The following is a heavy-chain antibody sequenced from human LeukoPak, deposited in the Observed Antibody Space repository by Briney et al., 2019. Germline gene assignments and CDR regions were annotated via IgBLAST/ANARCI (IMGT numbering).Heavy chain of an antibody. CDR1: GFTFDTYG. CDR3: ARRDGDNDRGFDY. Sequence: GGSLRLSCAASGFTFDTYGMHWVRQAPGKGLEWVAIISYDGGDKYYTDSVRGRSTISRDNSKNTLYLQMNSLRVEDTAVYYCARRDGDNDRGFDYWGQGTLVTVSS. V-gene: IGHV3-30*03. J-gene: IGHJ4*02. CDR2: ISYDGGDK. D-gene: IGHD4-23*01.